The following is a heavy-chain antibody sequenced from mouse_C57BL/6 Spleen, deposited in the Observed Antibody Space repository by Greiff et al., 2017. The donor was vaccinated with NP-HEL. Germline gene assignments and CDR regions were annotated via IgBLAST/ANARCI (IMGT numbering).Heavy chain of an antibody. D-gene: IGHD1-1*01. CDR3: PKFITTVVADWYFDV. J-gene: IGHJ1*03. CDR1: GFTFSNYW. V-gene: IGHV6-3*01. Sequence: EVQRVESGGGLVQPGGSMKLSCVASGFTFSNYWMNWVRQSPEKGLEWVAQIRLKSDNYATHYAESVKGRFTISRDDSKSSVYLQMNNLRAEDTGIYYCPKFITTVVADWYFDVWGTGTTVTVSS. CDR2: IRLKSDNYAT.